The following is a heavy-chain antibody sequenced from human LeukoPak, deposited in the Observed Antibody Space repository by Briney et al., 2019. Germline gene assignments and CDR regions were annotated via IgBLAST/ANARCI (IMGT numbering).Heavy chain of an antibody. V-gene: IGHV1-2*02. CDR2: INPNSGGT. D-gene: IGHD6-13*01. Sequence: ASVKVSCKASGYTFTSYAIHWVRQAPGQGLEWMGWINPNSGGTNYAQKFQGRVTMTRDTSISTAYMELSRLRSDDTAVYYCARAGIAAAGVYDYWGQGTLVTVSS. CDR1: GYTFTSYA. J-gene: IGHJ4*02. CDR3: ARAGIAAAGVYDY.